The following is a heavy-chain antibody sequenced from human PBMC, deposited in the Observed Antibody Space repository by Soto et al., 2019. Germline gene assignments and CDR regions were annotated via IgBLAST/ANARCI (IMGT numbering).Heavy chain of an antibody. J-gene: IGHJ4*02. V-gene: IGHV1-18*01. Sequence: ASVKVSCKASGYTFTSYGISWVRQAPGQGLEWIGWISAYSGNTNYAQKFQDRVTMTRDMSTSTAYMELSSLRSEDTAVYYCAADSVATIRSDYWGQGTLVTVSS. CDR2: ISAYSGNT. CDR1: GYTFTSYG. D-gene: IGHD5-12*01. CDR3: AADSVATIRSDY.